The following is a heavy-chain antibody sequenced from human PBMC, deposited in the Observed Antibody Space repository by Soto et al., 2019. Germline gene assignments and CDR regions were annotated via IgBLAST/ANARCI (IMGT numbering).Heavy chain of an antibody. Sequence: QVHLVQSGAEVKKPGASVKVSCKASGYTFTSYVITWVRQAPGQGLEWMGWISAHNGNTDYAQKLQGRVIVTRDTSTRTAYMELRSLRSDDTAVYYCARGRYGDYWGQGALVTVSS. J-gene: IGHJ4*02. CDR2: ISAHNGNT. V-gene: IGHV1-18*01. CDR1: GYTFTSYV. D-gene: IGHD1-1*01. CDR3: ARGRYGDY.